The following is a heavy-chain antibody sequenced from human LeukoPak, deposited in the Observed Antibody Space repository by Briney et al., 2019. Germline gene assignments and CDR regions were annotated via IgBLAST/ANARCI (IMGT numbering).Heavy chain of an antibody. CDR2: IYYSGST. CDR3: ARGVQYVVSQHGNWFDP. V-gene: IGHV4-30-2*01. CDR1: GGSISSGGYS. J-gene: IGHJ5*02. Sequence: PSLTLSLTCAVSGGSISSGGYSWSWIRQPPGKGLEWIGYIYYSGSTYYNPSLKSRVTISVDRSKNQFSLKLSSVTAADTAVYYCARGVQYVVSQHGNWFDPWGQGTLVTVSS. D-gene: IGHD1-1*01.